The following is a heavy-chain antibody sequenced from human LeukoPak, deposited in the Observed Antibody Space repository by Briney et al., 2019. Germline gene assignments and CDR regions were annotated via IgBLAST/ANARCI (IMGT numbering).Heavy chain of an antibody. CDR3: VKWTNYHFDY. D-gene: IGHD4/OR15-4a*01. CDR1: GGSISSYY. J-gene: IGHJ4*02. V-gene: IGHV4-59*12. CDR2: IYYSGST. Sequence: PSETLSLTCTVSGGSISSYYWSWIRQPPGKGLEWIGYIYYSGSTNYNPSLKSRVTMSVDTSKNQFSLKLSSVTAADTAVYYCVKWTNYHFDYWGQGTLVTVSS.